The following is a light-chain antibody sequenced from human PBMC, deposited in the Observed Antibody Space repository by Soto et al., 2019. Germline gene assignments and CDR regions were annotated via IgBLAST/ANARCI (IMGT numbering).Light chain of an antibody. Sequence: QSAPTQPPSASGSPGQSVTIPCTGTSSDVGDYNYVSWYQQHPGKVPKLLIYEVFKRPSGVPDRFSGSKSGNAASLTVSGLQADDEADYYCSSYAGSDNFVVFGGGTQLTVL. CDR2: EVF. CDR3: SSYAGSDNFVV. CDR1: SSDVGDYNY. J-gene: IGLJ2*01. V-gene: IGLV2-8*01.